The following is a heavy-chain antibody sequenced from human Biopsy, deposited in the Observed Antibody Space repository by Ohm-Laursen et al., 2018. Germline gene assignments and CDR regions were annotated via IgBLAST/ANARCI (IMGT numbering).Heavy chain of an antibody. J-gene: IGHJ6*02. CDR1: GESSSGYF. CDR2: INQSGST. D-gene: IGHD5-12*01. V-gene: IGHV4-34*01. Sequence: TLSLTCAVNGESSSGYFWNWIRQPPGKGLEWIGEINQSGSTKYNPSLKRRATLSADSSNSQFSLRLTSVTAADTAIYYCARGSGYFRLDVWGQGTTVTVSS. CDR3: ARGSGYFRLDV.